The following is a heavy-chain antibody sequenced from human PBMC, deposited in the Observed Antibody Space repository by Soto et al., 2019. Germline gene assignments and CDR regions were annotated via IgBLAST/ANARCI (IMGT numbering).Heavy chain of an antibody. D-gene: IGHD2-2*01. CDR2: MNPNSGNT. V-gene: IGHV1-8*01. J-gene: IGHJ6*02. CDR3: TTRSGYYFITSCYHETYYYYYGMDV. Sequence: ASVKVSCKASGYTFTNFGINWVRQATGQGLEWMGWMNPNSGNTGSAQKFQGRVTMTRNTSISTANMEQSSLRSEDTAVYYCTTRSGYYFITSCYHETYYYYYGMDVWGQGTTVTVSS. CDR1: GYTFTNFG.